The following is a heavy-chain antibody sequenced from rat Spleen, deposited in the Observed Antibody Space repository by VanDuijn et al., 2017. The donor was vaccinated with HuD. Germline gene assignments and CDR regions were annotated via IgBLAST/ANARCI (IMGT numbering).Heavy chain of an antibody. CDR1: GFTFSNFG. CDR3: ASFHTADDWGTEGF. D-gene: IGHD1-6*01. CDR2: ISVSGATT. V-gene: IGHV5-19*01. Sequence: EVQLVESGGGLVQPGRSLKLSCAASGFTFSNFGMHWIRQAPTKGLEWVASISVSGATTNYRDSVKGRFTISRDNAKSTLDLQMDSLRSEDTANYYCASFHTADDWGTEGFWCHGVLVTISP. J-gene: IGHJ2*01.